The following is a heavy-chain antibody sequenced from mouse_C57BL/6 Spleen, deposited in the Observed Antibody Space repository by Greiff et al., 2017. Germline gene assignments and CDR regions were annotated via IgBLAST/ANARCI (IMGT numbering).Heavy chain of an antibody. V-gene: IGHV1-81*01. CDR2: IYPRSGNT. CDR1: GYTFTSYG. D-gene: IGHD4-1*01. Sequence: VQLQQSGAELARPGASVKLSCKASGYTFTSYGISWVKQRTGQGLEWIGEIYPRSGNTYYNEKFKGKATLTADKSSSTAYMELRSLTSEDSAVYFCAINWDVAYWGQGTLVTVSA. J-gene: IGHJ3*01. CDR3: AINWDVAY.